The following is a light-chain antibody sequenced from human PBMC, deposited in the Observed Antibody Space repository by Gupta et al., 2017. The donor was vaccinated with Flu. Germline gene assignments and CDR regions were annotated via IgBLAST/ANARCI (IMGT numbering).Light chain of an antibody. CDR2: AAP. V-gene: IGKV1-12*01. CDR3: LQANSFPLT. CDR1: QHIGSW. Sequence: GDRVSITCRASQHIGSWLAWYQVKPGKAPKLLIYAAPTLESGVPSRFSASGYGADFTLTISSLQPEDFATYFCLQANSFPLTFGGGTKVEMK. J-gene: IGKJ4*01.